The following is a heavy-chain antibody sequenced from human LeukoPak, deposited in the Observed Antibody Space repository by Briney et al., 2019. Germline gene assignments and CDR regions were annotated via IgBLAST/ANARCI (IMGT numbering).Heavy chain of an antibody. CDR2: IKQDGSEK. Sequence: QTGGSLRLSCAASGFSFSSYWMSWVRQAPGKGVEWVANIKQDGSEKYYVDSVKGRFTISRDSSKNTLYLQMNSLRAEDTAVFYCAKDYYDSSVYYARPSDYWGQGTLVTVSS. CDR3: AKDYYDSSVYYARPSDY. CDR1: GFSFSSYW. D-gene: IGHD3-22*01. V-gene: IGHV3-7*03. J-gene: IGHJ4*02.